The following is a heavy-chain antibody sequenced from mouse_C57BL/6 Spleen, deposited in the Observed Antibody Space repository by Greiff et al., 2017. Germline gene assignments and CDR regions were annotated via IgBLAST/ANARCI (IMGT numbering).Heavy chain of an antibody. V-gene: IGHV3-1*01. Sequence: EVKLMESGPGMVKPSQSLSLTCTVTGYSITSGYDWHWIRHFPGNKLEWMGYISYSGSTNYNPSLKSRISITHDTSKNHFFLKLNSVTTEDTATYYCAREGYYGSSCAYWGQGTLVTVSA. J-gene: IGHJ3*01. D-gene: IGHD1-1*01. CDR3: AREGYYGSSCAY. CDR1: GYSITSGYD. CDR2: ISYSGST.